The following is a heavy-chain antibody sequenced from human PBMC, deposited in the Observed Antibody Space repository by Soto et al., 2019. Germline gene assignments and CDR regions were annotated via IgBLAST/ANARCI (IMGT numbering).Heavy chain of an antibody. CDR3: ARLKTITMVRGVIMRNNWFDP. J-gene: IGHJ5*02. Sequence: LPETLSLTCAVYGGSFSGYYWSWIRQPPGKGLEWIGEINHSGSTNYNPSLKSRVTISVDTSKNQFSLKPSSVTAADTAVYYCARLKTITMVRGVIMRNNWFDPWGQGTLVTVSS. CDR2: INHSGST. CDR1: GGSFSGYY. V-gene: IGHV4-34*01. D-gene: IGHD3-10*01.